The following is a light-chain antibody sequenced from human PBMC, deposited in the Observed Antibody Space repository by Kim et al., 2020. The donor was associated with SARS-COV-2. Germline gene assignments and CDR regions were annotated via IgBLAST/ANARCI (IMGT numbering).Light chain of an antibody. CDR3: QQRSN. CDR2: DAS. Sequence: VTLALSPGERATLSYRASQSVSSYLAWYQQKPGQAPRLLIYDASSRATGIPARFSGSGSGTDFTLTISSLEPEDFAVYYCQQRSNFGGGTKVDIK. J-gene: IGKJ4*01. V-gene: IGKV3-11*01. CDR1: QSVSSY.